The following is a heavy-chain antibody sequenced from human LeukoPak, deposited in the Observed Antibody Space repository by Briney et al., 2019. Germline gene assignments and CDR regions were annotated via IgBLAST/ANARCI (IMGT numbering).Heavy chain of an antibody. CDR3: ANRIVGDKHFDY. CDR2: IGGSGVT. J-gene: IGHJ4*02. Sequence: PGGSLRLSCAASGFTFSSYTMSWVRQAPGKGLEWVSSIGGSGVTYYADSVKGRFTTSRDNSKNTLYLLMTSLRVEDTAVYYCANRIVGDKHFDYWGQGTLVTVSS. D-gene: IGHD1-26*01. V-gene: IGHV3-23*01. CDR1: GFTFSSYT.